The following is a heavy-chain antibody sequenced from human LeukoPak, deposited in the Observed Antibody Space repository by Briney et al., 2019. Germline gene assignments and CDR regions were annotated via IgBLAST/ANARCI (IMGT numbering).Heavy chain of an antibody. J-gene: IGHJ4*02. V-gene: IGHV4-61*01. Sequence: IPSETLSLTCTVSGGSISSSSFYWSWIRQPPGKGLEWIGYIYNSGNNNYNPSLKSRVTMSVDTSKNQFSLKLSSVTAADTAAYYCARASVLLSADYWGQGILVIVSA. CDR2: IYNSGNN. D-gene: IGHD3-10*01. CDR1: GGSISSSSFY. CDR3: ARASVLLSADY.